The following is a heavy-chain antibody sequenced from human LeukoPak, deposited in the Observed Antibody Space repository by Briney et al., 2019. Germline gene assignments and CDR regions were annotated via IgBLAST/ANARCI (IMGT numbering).Heavy chain of an antibody. CDR2: IRYDGSNK. Sequence: GGSLRLSCAASGFTFSSYGMHWVRQAPGKGLEWVAFIRYDGSNKYYADSVKGRFTISRDNSKNTLYLHVNSLRPEDTAVYYCARACQGAFDIWGQGTMVTVSS. CDR1: GFTFSSYG. V-gene: IGHV3-30*02. CDR3: ARACQGAFDI. J-gene: IGHJ3*02.